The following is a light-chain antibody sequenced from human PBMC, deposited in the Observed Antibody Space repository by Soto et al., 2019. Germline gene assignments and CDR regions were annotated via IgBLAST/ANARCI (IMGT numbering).Light chain of an antibody. CDR2: DAS. CDR1: QSISSW. Sequence: DIHMTQSPSTLSASVGDRVTIPCRASQSISSWLAWYQQKPGKAPKLLIYDASSLESGVPSRFSGSGSGTEFTLTINSLQPDDFATYYCQQYYDYPWTFGQGTKVDIK. J-gene: IGKJ1*01. V-gene: IGKV1-5*01. CDR3: QQYYDYPWT.